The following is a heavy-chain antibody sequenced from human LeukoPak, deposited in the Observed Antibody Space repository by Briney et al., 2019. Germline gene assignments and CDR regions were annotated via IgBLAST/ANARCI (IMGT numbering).Heavy chain of an antibody. CDR2: IYHSGST. CDR1: GYSISSGYY. CDR3: ARVTVTTTTFDY. D-gene: IGHD4-11*01. J-gene: IGHJ4*02. Sequence: NPSETLSLTCSVSGYSISSGYYWGWIRQPPGKGLEWIGSIYHSGSTYCNPSLKSRVTISVDTSKNQFSLKLSSVTAADTAVYYCARVTVTTTTFDYWGQGTLVTVSS. V-gene: IGHV4-38-2*02.